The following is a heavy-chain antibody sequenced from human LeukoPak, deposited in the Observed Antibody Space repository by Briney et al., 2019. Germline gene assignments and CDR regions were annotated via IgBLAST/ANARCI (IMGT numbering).Heavy chain of an antibody. J-gene: IGHJ4*02. D-gene: IGHD3-10*01. Sequence: ASVKVSCKTSGYTFIHYYMHWVRQARGQGLEWMGRIDGETGNTRYAQNFQGRVSMTRDTSTSTVYMELSSLRFEDTVVYYCARDPGGNYFGPGTHFAYWGQGALVTVSS. CDR3: ARDPGGNYFGPGTHFAY. CDR2: IDGETGNT. V-gene: IGHV1-46*01. CDR1: GYTFIHYY.